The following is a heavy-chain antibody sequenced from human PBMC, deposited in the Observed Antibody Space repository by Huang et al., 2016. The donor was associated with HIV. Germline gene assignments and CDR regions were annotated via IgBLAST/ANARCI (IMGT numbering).Heavy chain of an antibody. CDR2: ISTNNGDT. J-gene: IGHJ4*02. CDR3: GGSSGYWSFDY. Sequence: QVQLVQSGGEVKKPGASVKVSCKASDYTFTSYGISWVRQDPGQGLEWMGWISTNNGDTNYVQKFQGRVTMTTDTSTSTAYMELRSLRSDDTAVYYCGGSSGYWSFDYWGQGTLVTVSS. CDR1: DYTFTSYG. V-gene: IGHV1-18*04. D-gene: IGHD3-22*01.